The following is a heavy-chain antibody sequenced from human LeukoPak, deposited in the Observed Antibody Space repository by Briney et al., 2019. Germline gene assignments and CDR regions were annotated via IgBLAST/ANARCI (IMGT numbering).Heavy chain of an antibody. CDR1: GDSVSSSSTG. Sequence: SQTLSLTCAISGDSVSSSSTGWNWIRQSPSRGLEWLGRTYYRSKWYNDYAVSVKSRITINPDTSKNQFSLQLNSVTPEDTAVYYCARGGGSCDYWGQGTLVTVSS. CDR3: ARGGGSCDY. D-gene: IGHD2-15*01. V-gene: IGHV6-1*01. CDR2: TYYRSKWYN. J-gene: IGHJ4*02.